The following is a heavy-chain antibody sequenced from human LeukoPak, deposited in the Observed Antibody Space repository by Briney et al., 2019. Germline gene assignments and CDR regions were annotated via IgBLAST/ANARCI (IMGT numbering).Heavy chain of an antibody. CDR3: TTDGVGIEGATFDY. CDR2: IKAKAHGGTT. J-gene: IGHJ6*04. Sequence: GGSLRLSCAASGFTFINAWMAWVRQAPGKGLEWVGRIKAKAHGGTTDYAAPVKGRFTISRDDSKNTLYLQMNSLKTEDTAVYYCTTDGVGIEGATFDYWGKGTTVTISS. CDR1: GFTFINAW. D-gene: IGHD1-26*01. V-gene: IGHV3-15*01.